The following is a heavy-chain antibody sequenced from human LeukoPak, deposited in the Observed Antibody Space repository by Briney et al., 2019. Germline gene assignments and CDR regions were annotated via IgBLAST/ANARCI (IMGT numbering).Heavy chain of an antibody. CDR1: GYTFTGYY. CDR3: AVSTPDYGVYDAFDI. V-gene: IGHV1-2*02. D-gene: IGHD4-17*01. CDR2: INPNSGGT. Sequence: GASVKVSCKASGYTFTGYYMHWVRQAPGQGLEWMGWINPNSGGTNYAQKFQGRVTMTRDTSISTAYMELSRLRSDDTAVYYCAVSTPDYGVYDAFDIWGQGTMVTVSS. J-gene: IGHJ3*02.